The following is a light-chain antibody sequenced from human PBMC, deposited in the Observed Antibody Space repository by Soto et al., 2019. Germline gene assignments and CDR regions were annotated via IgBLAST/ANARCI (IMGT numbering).Light chain of an antibody. CDR2: GAS. Sequence: EILLTQSPGTLSWSPGERATLSCGASQSVSNNYLAWYQQKPGHAPRLLIYGASNRATGIPDRLSGSASGKDFPLTISRMEPEDSAVYNCHQYGTSGTSGQGTKVDI. V-gene: IGKV3-20*01. J-gene: IGKJ1*01. CDR3: HQYGTSGT. CDR1: QSVSNNY.